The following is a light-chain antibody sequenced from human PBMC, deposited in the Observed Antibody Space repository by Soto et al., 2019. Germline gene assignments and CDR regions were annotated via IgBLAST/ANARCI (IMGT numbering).Light chain of an antibody. V-gene: IGKV1-39*01. CDR2: DAS. J-gene: IGKJ1*01. Sequence: DIQLTQSPSSLPASVGDRVTITCQASQDISNYLNWYQQKPGKAPELLINDASNLEMGVPSRFSGSGSGTDFTLTVSSLQPEDSATYYCQQSYTSRITFGLGTKVDIK. CDR3: QQSYTSRIT. CDR1: QDISNY.